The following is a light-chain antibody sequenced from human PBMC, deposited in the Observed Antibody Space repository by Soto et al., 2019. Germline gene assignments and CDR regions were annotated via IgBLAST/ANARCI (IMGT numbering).Light chain of an antibody. CDR3: MQALHAGFT. Sequence: DIVMTQSPLSLPVTPGEPASISCRSSQSLLHTNGYNYLDCYLQRPGQSPQLLIYLGSYRASGVPDRFSGSGSDTDFTLKISRVEAEDVGVYYCMQALHAGFTFGQGTKLEI. CDR1: QSLLHTNGYNY. CDR2: LGS. J-gene: IGKJ2*01. V-gene: IGKV2-28*01.